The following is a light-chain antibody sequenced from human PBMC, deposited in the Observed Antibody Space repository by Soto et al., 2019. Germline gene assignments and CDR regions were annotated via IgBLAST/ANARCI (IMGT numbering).Light chain of an antibody. Sequence: EIVRTQSPATLSVSPGGRATLSCRASQSVSIKLAWYQQKPGQAPRLLIYGAFNRATGIPARFSGSGSGTDFTLTISSLEPEDSAIYYCQQRNIWPPVTFGQGTRLEIK. CDR2: GAF. V-gene: IGKV3-11*01. CDR3: QQRNIWPPVT. CDR1: QSVSIK. J-gene: IGKJ5*01.